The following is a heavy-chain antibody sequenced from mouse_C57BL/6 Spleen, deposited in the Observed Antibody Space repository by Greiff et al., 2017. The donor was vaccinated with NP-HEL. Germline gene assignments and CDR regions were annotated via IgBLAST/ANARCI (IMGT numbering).Heavy chain of an antibody. D-gene: IGHD2-5*01. Sequence: VQLKESGGGLVQPGGSLKLSCAASGFTFSDYYMYWVRQTPEKRLEWVAYISNGGGSTYYPDTVKGRFTISRDNAKNTLYLQMSRLKSEDTAMDYCARRYYSNFYAMDDWGQGTSVTVSS. CDR3: ARRYYSNFYAMDD. CDR1: GFTFSDYY. J-gene: IGHJ4*01. CDR2: ISNGGGST. V-gene: IGHV5-12*01.